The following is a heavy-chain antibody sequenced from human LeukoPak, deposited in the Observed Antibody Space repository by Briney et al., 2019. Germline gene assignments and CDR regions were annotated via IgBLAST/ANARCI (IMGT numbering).Heavy chain of an antibody. CDR1: GYTFTTYG. CDR3: ARDKAVTTEVTQHFQH. J-gene: IGHJ1*01. D-gene: IGHD4-23*01. V-gene: IGHV1-18*01. Sequence: AASVKVSCKASGYTFTTYGISWVRQAPGQGLEWMGWISTYNGNTNYAQKFQGRVTMNTDTSTSTVYMDLRSLRSDDTAVYYCARDKAVTTEVTQHFQHWGQGTLVTVSS. CDR2: ISTYNGNT.